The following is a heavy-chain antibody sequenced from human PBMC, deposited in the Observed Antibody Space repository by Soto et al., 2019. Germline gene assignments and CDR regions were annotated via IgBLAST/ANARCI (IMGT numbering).Heavy chain of an antibody. V-gene: IGHV1-2*04. Sequence: GASVKVSCKASGYTFTGYYMHWVRQAPGQGLEWMGWINPNSGGTNYAQKFQGWVTMTRDTSISTAYMELSRLRSDDTAVYYCARERDDDPNPPYYYYGMDVWGQGTTVTVSS. J-gene: IGHJ6*02. D-gene: IGHD3-3*01. CDR2: INPNSGGT. CDR3: ARERDDDPNPPYYYYGMDV. CDR1: GYTFTGYY.